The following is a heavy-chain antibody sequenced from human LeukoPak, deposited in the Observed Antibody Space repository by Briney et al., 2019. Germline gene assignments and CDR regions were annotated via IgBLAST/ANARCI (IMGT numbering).Heavy chain of an antibody. CDR2: IKEDGSEK. CDR1: GFTFSSYW. J-gene: IGHJ4*02. V-gene: IGHV3-7*01. Sequence: GGSLRLSCAASGFTFSSYWMSWVRQAPGKGLEWVANIKEDGSEKYYVDSVKGRFTISRDNSKNSVYLQMNSLRAEDTAVYYCSRDSRIAMAGQDSWGQGTLVTVSS. CDR3: SRDSRIAMAGQDS. D-gene: IGHD6-19*01.